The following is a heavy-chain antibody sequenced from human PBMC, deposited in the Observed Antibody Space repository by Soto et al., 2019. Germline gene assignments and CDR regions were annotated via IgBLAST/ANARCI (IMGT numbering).Heavy chain of an antibody. Sequence: QVPLVQSGPEVKKPGASVKVSCKASGYTFTTYGINWVRQAPGEGLEWMGWISVYSGQTSYAQRLQGRITMTTDTSESTPYMGLKSLRSYDTAVYYCARDDVAARRGWLGPWAQGTLVTVSS. V-gene: IGHV1-18*04. CDR1: GYTFTTYG. CDR2: ISVYSGQT. D-gene: IGHD6-6*01. CDR3: ARDDVAARRGWLGP. J-gene: IGHJ5*02.